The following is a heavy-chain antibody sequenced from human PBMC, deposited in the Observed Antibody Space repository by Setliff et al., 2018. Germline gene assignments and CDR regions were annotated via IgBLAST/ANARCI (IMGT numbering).Heavy chain of an antibody. J-gene: IGHJ4*02. CDR2: ITSSSSSI. Sequence: GGSLRLSCAASGFSFSSNIMNWVCQAPGKGLEWVASITSSSSSIYYADSVKGRFTLSRDNAKNSLYLQMNSLRAEDTAVYYCARGGSPYYFDYWGQGTLVTVSS. V-gene: IGHV3-21*01. CDR3: ARGGSPYYFDY. CDR1: GFSFSSNI.